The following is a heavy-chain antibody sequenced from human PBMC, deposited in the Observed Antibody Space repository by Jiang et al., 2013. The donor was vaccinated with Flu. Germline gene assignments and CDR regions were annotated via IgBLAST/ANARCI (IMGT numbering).Heavy chain of an antibody. J-gene: IGHJ3*02. D-gene: IGHD1-26*01. Sequence: QLLESGGGLVQPGGSLRLSCAASGFTVSSNYMSWVHQAPGKGLEWVSVIYSGGSTYYADSVKGRFTISRDNSKNTLYLQMNSLRAEDTAVYYCARDGVGATGAFDIWGQGTMVTVSS. CDR1: GFTVSSNY. CDR2: IYSGGST. CDR3: ARDGVGATGAFDI. V-gene: IGHV3-66*01.